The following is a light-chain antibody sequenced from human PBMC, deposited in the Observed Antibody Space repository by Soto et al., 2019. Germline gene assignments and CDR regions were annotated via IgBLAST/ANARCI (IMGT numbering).Light chain of an antibody. CDR1: QSLVYSDGNTY. J-gene: IGKJ1*01. V-gene: IGKV2-30*01. CDR2: EVS. CDR3: MPGSHWPGT. Sequence: DVVMTQSPLSLPVTLGQPASISCTSSQSLVYSDGNTYLNWFQQRPGQSPRRLIYEVSHRDSGVPDRFSGSGSGTDFTLKISRVEIEDVAIYYCMPGSHWPGTFGQGTKVDIK.